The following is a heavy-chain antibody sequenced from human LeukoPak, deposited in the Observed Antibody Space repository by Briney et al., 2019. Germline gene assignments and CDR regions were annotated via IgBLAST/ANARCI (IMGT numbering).Heavy chain of an antibody. CDR3: ARTMVRGVIKGFFDY. CDR2: IS. V-gene: IGHV3-30*03. CDR1: GFTFSSYG. Sequence: GRSLRLSCAASGFTFSSYGMHWVRQAPGKGLERVAVISSDSVKGRFTISRDNSKNTLYLQMNSLRAEDTAVYYCARTMVRGVIKGFFDYWGQGTLVTVSS. D-gene: IGHD3-10*01. J-gene: IGHJ4*02.